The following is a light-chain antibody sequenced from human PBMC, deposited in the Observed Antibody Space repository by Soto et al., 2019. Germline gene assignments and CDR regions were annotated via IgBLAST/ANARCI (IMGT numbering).Light chain of an antibody. CDR1: QTVNNN. J-gene: IGKJ4*01. V-gene: IGKV3-15*01. CDR2: GAS. Sequence: EIVMTQSPASLSVSPGERATLSCRASQTVNNNLAWYQQKPGQAPRLLIHGASTRASGIPGTFSGSGSGTEFTLTISSLQSEDFAVYYCQQHLSRPLTFGGGTKVEIK. CDR3: QQHLSRPLT.